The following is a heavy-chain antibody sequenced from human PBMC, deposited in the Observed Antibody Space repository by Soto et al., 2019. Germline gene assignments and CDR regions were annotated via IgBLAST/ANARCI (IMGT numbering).Heavy chain of an antibody. J-gene: IGHJ4*02. Sequence: SETLSLTCTVSGGSISRGGSYWSWIRQYPGKGLEWIGYSSYSGTTYYNPSLKSRVTISLDTSKNQFSLKLSSVTAADTAVYYCARGGYYYYDASGYYRFFDSWGQGTLVTAPQ. V-gene: IGHV4-31*03. CDR3: ARGGYYYYDASGYYRFFDS. D-gene: IGHD3-22*01. CDR1: GGSISRGGSY. CDR2: SSYSGTT.